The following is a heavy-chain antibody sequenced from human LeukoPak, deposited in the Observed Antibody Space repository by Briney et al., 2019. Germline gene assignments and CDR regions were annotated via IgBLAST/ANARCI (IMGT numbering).Heavy chain of an antibody. J-gene: IGHJ4*02. V-gene: IGHV4-34*01. D-gene: IGHD3-10*01. CDR2: INHSGST. CDR1: GGSFSGYY. CDR3: ARDRASGSYEGYYFDY. Sequence: PSETLSLTCAVYGGSFSGYYWSWIRQPPGKGLELIGEINHSGSTNYNPSLKSRVTISVDTSKNQFSLKLSSVTAADTAVYYCARDRASGSYEGYYFDYWGQGTLVAVSS.